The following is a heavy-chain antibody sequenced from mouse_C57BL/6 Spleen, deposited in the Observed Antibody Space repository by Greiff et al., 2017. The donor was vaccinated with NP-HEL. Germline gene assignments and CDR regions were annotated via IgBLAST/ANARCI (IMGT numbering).Heavy chain of an antibody. CDR2: IWSGGST. V-gene: IGHV2-2*01. CDR1: GFSLTSYG. CDR3: ARNWNYGNSSCYFDV. D-gene: IGHD2-1*01. J-gene: IGHJ1*03. Sequence: VQLQESGPGLVQPSQSLSITCTVSGFSLTSYGVHWVRQSPGKGLEWLGVIWSGGSTDYNAAFISRLSISKDNSKSQVFFKMNSLQADDTAIYYCARNWNYGNSSCYFDVWGTGTTVTVSS.